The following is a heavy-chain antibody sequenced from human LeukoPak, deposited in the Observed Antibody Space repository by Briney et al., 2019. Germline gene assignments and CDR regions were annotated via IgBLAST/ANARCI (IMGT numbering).Heavy chain of an antibody. Sequence: PGGSLRLSCAASGFTFSSYGMHWVRQAPGKGLEWLAVVSAHGLDKFYASSVRGRFTISKDTSKNTLSLQMNSLRSDDSGVYYCARAFTPGIRKALWIGDSLWDQGTLDTVSS. J-gene: IGHJ4*02. CDR2: VSAHGLDK. CDR3: ARAFTPGIRKALWIGDSL. CDR1: GFTFSSYG. D-gene: IGHD3-10*01. V-gene: IGHV3-30*19.